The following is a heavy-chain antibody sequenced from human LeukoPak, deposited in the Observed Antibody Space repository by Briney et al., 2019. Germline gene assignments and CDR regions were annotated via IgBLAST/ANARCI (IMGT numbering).Heavy chain of an antibody. CDR2: VYPGDSDT. V-gene: IGHV5-51*01. J-gene: IGHJ3*02. D-gene: IGHD4-23*01. CDR3: ARQLDYGGFGAFGI. Sequence: GESLKISCKGSGYTFTNYWIHWVRQMPGKGLEWMGNVYPGDSDTRYSPSFQGQVTISADRSITTTYLQWNSLKASDTAIYYCARQLDYGGFGAFGIWGQGTMVTVSS. CDR1: GYTFTNYW.